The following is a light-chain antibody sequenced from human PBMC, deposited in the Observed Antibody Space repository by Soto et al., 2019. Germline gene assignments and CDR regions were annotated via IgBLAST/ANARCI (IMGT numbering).Light chain of an antibody. CDR3: SSYTSSSTLS. Sequence: QSALTQPASVSGSPGQSITISCTGTSSDVGGYNYVSWYQQHPGKAPKLMIYDVSNRPSGASNRFSGSKSGNTASLTISGLQAEDEADYYCSSYTSSSTLSFGTGTKVTVL. CDR1: SSDVGGYNY. V-gene: IGLV2-14*01. J-gene: IGLJ1*01. CDR2: DVS.